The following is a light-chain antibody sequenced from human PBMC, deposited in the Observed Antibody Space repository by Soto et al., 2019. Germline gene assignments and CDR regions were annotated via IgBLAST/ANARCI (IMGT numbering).Light chain of an antibody. CDR1: QSISSY. CDR3: QQSYSTPWT. Sequence: DIRMTQSPSSLSASVGYRVTITCRASQSISSYLNWYQQKPGKAHKLLIYAASSLQSGVPSRFSGSGSGTDFTLTISSLQPEDFATYYCQQSYSTPWTFGQGTKVQIK. V-gene: IGKV1-39*01. CDR2: AAS. J-gene: IGKJ1*01.